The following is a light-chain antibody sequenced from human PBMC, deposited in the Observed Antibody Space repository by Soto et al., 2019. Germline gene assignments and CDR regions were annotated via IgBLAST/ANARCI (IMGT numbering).Light chain of an antibody. CDR1: SSDVGGYNY. Sequence: SALTQPASVSGYPGQSITISCTGTSSDVGGYNYVSWYQQHPGKAPKLMIYDVSNRPSGVSNRFSGSKSGNTASLTISGLQAEDEADYYCSSYTSSSTLVVFVGGTKLTVL. V-gene: IGLV2-14*01. J-gene: IGLJ2*01. CDR3: SSYTSSSTLVV. CDR2: DVS.